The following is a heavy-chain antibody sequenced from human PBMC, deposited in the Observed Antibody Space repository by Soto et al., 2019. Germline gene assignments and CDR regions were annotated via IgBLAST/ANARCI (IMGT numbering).Heavy chain of an antibody. CDR3: VKDRAPRDGYKTQPGS. D-gene: IGHD5-12*01. CDR1: VFTFSISA. Sequence: GGSLRLSCSASVFTFSISAMHWVRQASGKGLEYVSAVSTNGGTSYYADSVKGRFTISRDNSRNTLYLQMNSLRPEDTAVYYCVKDRAPRDGYKTQPGSWGLGTLVTVSS. J-gene: IGHJ5*02. V-gene: IGHV3-64D*06. CDR2: VSTNGGTS.